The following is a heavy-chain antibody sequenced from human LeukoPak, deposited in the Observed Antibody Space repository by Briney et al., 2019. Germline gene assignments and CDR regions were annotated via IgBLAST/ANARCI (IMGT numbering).Heavy chain of an antibody. CDR3: TRWGIDCSSTSCYAYYYYYMDV. CDR1: GLTFDDYA. Sequence: GGSLRLSCTTSGLTFDDYAMSWFRQAPGKGLEEVSFIRSKGYGGTTEYAASVKGRFTISRDDSKSIAYLQMNSLKTEDTAVYYCTRWGIDCSSTSCYAYYYYYMDVWGQGTMVTVSS. V-gene: IGHV3-49*03. D-gene: IGHD2-2*01. CDR2: IRSKGYGGTT. J-gene: IGHJ6*03.